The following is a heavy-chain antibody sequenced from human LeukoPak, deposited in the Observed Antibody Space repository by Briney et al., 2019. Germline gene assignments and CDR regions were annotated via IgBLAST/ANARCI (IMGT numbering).Heavy chain of an antibody. CDR2: INPNSGGT. V-gene: IGHV1-2*04. CDR3: ATPPLPGYCSSTSCYSDY. D-gene: IGHD2-2*01. Sequence: ASVKVSCKASGYTFTGYYMHWVRQAPGQGLEWMGWINPNSGGTNYAQKFQGWVTMTRDTSISTAYMELSRLRSDDTAVYYCATPPLPGYCSSTSCYSDYWGQGTLVTVSS. CDR1: GYTFTGYY. J-gene: IGHJ4*02.